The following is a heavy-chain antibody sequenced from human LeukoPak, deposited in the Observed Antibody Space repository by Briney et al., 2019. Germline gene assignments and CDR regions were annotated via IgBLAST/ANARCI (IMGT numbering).Heavy chain of an antibody. CDR1: GFTFSSYW. CDR3: ARDNYGDFETPPYYFDY. CDR2: IKQDGSEK. Sequence: GGSLRLSCAASGFTFSSYWMSWVRQAPGKGLEWVANIKQDGSEKYYVDSVKGRSTISRDNAKNSLYLQMNSLRAEDTAVYYCARDNYGDFETPPYYFDYWGQGTLVTVSS. D-gene: IGHD4-17*01. V-gene: IGHV3-7*01. J-gene: IGHJ4*02.